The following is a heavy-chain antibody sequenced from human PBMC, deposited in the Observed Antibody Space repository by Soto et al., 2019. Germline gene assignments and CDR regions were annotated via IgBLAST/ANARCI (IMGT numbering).Heavy chain of an antibody. V-gene: IGHV4-30-4*01. CDR3: CRDRPFYYGMDV. Sequence: SETLSLTCTVSGDSITNSDYYWNWIRQSPGKGLEWIGSIDYSGSTHYNPSLKSRIIISADTSKNQFSLKLKSVTAADTALYFCCRDRPFYYGMDVWGQGTKVTVSS. J-gene: IGHJ6*02. CDR1: GDSITNSDYY. CDR2: IDYSGST.